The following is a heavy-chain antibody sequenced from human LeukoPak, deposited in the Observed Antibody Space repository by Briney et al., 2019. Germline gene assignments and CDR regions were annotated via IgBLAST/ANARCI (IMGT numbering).Heavy chain of an antibody. D-gene: IGHD6-13*01. J-gene: IGHJ4*02. CDR1: GGSIGSFY. CDR3: ARGRGYSSSWYFY. CDR2: IYYTGTT. V-gene: IGHV4-59*12. Sequence: SETLSLTCTVSGGSIGSFYWSWIRQPPGKGLEWIGYIYYTGTTNYNPSLKSRVTISVDTSKNQLSLKLSSVTAADTAVYYCARGRGYSSSWYFYWGQGTLVTVSS.